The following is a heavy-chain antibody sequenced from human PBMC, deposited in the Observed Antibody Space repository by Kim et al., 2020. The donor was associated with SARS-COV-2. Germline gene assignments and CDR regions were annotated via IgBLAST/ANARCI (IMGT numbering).Heavy chain of an antibody. V-gene: IGHV1-69*13. D-gene: IGHD6-6*01. Sequence: SVKVSCKASGGTFSSYAISWVRQAPGQGLEWMGGIIPIFGTANYAQKFQGRVTITADESTSTAYMELSSLRSEDTAVYYCARERSSSPLNPIRNWFDPWGQGTLVTVSS. CDR2: IIPIFGTA. CDR1: GGTFSSYA. J-gene: IGHJ5*02. CDR3: ARERSSSPLNPIRNWFDP.